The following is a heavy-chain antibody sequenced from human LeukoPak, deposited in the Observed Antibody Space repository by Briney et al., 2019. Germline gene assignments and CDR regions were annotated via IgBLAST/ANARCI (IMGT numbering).Heavy chain of an antibody. Sequence: GESLKISCKGSGYNFTSYWIVWVRQMPGKGLAWMGIIYPGDSDTIYSPSFQGPVTISADKSISTAYLQWSSLKASDTAMYYCARRSSTASRYFDFWGQGALVTVSS. CDR1: GYNFTSYW. V-gene: IGHV5-51*01. CDR2: IYPGDSDT. D-gene: IGHD2/OR15-2a*01. CDR3: ARRSSTASRYFDF. J-gene: IGHJ4*02.